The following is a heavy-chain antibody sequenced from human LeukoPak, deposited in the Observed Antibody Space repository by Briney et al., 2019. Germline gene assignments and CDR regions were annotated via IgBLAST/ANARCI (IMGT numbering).Heavy chain of an antibody. CDR1: GDTPTELF. D-gene: IGHD4-17*01. V-gene: IGHV1-24*01. Sequence: APRKVSCKVSGDTPTELFMHWGPQAPGKRGEWMGGFDPEDGETIYAQKFQGRVTMTEDTSTDTAYMELSSLRSEDTAVYYCATTVTPHAFDIWGQGTMVTVSS. CDR2: FDPEDGET. CDR3: ATTVTPHAFDI. J-gene: IGHJ3*02.